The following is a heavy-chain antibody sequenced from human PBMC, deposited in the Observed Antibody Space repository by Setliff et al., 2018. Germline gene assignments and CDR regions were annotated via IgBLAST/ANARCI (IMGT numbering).Heavy chain of an antibody. CDR2: IYHSGST. D-gene: IGHD3-22*01. CDR3: ARGETYYYDSSGYEGKYYFDY. Sequence: SETLSLTCAVYGGSFSTYYWIWIRQPPGKGLEWIGSIYHSGSTYYNPSLKSRVTISVDTSKNQFSLKLSSVTAADTAVYYCARGETYYYDSSGYEGKYYFDYWGQGTLVTVSS. CDR1: GGSFSTYY. V-gene: IGHV4-34*01. J-gene: IGHJ4*02.